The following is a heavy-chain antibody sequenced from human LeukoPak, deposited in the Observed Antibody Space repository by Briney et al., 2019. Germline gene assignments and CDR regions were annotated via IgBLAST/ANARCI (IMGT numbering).Heavy chain of an antibody. CDR2: IFHSGST. D-gene: IGHD3-10*01. Sequence: SETPSLTCAVSGYSISSGYYWGWIRQPPGKGLEWIGSIFHSGSTYYNPSLKSRVNMSVDTSKNQISLKLSSVTAADTAVYYCARARGSYGSGSYYYYGMDVWGKGTTVTVSS. CDR3: ARARGSYGSGSYYYYGMDV. V-gene: IGHV4-38-2*01. CDR1: GYSISSGYY. J-gene: IGHJ6*04.